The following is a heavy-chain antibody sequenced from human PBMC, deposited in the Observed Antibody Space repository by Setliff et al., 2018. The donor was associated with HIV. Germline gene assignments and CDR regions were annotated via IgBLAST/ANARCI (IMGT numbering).Heavy chain of an antibody. CDR3: ARVGERWLQFYYFDN. CDR2: INPSGGST. V-gene: IGHV1-46*01. J-gene: IGHJ4*02. Sequence: ASVKVSCKASGYTFTTYYIHWVRQAPGQGLEWLGVINPSGGSTSYAQKFQGRVTMTRGTSTGTVYMELRILRSEDTAVYYCARVGERWLQFYYFDNWGQGTLVTVSS. CDR1: GYTFTTYY. D-gene: IGHD5-12*01.